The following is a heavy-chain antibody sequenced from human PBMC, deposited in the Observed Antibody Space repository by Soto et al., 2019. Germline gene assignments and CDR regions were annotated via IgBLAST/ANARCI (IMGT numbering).Heavy chain of an antibody. J-gene: IGHJ4*02. V-gene: IGHV4-34*01. CDR2: INHSGST. CDR3: AREKPYSSSWYHDY. D-gene: IGHD6-13*01. Sequence: SETLSLTCAVYGGSFSGYDWSWIRQPPGKGLEWIGEINHSGSTNYNPSLKSRVTISVDTSKNQFSLKLSSVTAADTAVYYCAREKPYSSSWYHDYWGQGTLVTVSS. CDR1: GGSFSGYD.